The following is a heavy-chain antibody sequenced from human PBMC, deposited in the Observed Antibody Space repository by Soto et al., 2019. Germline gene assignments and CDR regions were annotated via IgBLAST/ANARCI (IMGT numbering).Heavy chain of an antibody. CDR3: ATIAAAGNDASDI. CDR2: INAGNGNT. Sequence: GASVTGSCKASGYTFTGYAMHWVRQAPGQRLEWMGWINAGNGNTKYSQKFQGRVTITRDTSASTAYMELSSLRSEDTAVYYCATIAAAGNDASDIWGQGTMVTVSS. CDR1: GYTFTGYA. D-gene: IGHD6-13*01. V-gene: IGHV1-3*01. J-gene: IGHJ3*02.